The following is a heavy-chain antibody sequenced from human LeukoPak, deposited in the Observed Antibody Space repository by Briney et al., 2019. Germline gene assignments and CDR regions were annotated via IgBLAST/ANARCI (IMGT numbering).Heavy chain of an antibody. CDR1: GGSISSYD. CDR2: IYYSGST. J-gene: IGHJ4*02. CDR3: ARSTGELSLFGY. Sequence: SETLSLTCTVSGGSISSYDWNWIRQPPGKGLEWIGYIYYSGSTNYNPSLKSQVTISVDTSKSHFSLRLSSVTAADTAVYYRARSTGELSLFGYWGQGTLVTVSS. V-gene: IGHV4-59*01. D-gene: IGHD3-16*02.